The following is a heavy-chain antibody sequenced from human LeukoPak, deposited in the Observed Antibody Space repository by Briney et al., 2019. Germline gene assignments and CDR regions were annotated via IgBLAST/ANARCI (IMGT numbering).Heavy chain of an antibody. J-gene: IGHJ4*02. CDR3: ARAGAAAGTPFDY. Sequence: ASVKVSCKASGYTFSSYGISWVRQAPGQGLEGMGWITSYNGNTKYAQQLQGRVTMTTDTSTGTAYMELRSLRSDDTAVYYCARAGAAAGTPFDYWGQGTLVTVSS. D-gene: IGHD6-13*01. V-gene: IGHV1-18*01. CDR1: GYTFSSYG. CDR2: ITSYNGNT.